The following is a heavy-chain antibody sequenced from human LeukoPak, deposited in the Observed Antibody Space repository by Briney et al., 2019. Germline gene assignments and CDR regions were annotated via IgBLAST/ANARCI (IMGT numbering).Heavy chain of an antibody. CDR3: AKGGASVTRYVDY. CDR1: GFTFSSYG. V-gene: IGHV3-30*18. J-gene: IGHJ4*02. Sequence: GGSLRLSCAASGFTFSSYGMHWVRQAPGKGLEWVAVISYDGSDKYYADSVKGRFTISRDNSQNTLYLQMNSLRPEDTAVYYCAKGGASVTRYVDYWGQGTLVTVSS. CDR2: ISYDGSDK. D-gene: IGHD4-17*01.